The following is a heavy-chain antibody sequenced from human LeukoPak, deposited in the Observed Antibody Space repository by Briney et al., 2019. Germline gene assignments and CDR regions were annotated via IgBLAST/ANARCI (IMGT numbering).Heavy chain of an antibody. CDR2: IIPIFGTA. CDR1: GGTFSSYA. CDR3: ARGSGSYHYFDY. V-gene: IGHV1-69*01. J-gene: IGHJ4*02. D-gene: IGHD1-26*01. Sequence: SVKVSCKASGGTFSSYAISWVRQAPGQGLEWMGGIIPIFGTANYAQKFRGRVTITADESTSTAYMELSSLRSEDTAVYYCARGSGSYHYFDYWGQGTLVTVSS.